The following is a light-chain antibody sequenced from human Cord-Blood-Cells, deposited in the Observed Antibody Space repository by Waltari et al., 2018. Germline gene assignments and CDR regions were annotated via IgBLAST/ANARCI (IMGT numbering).Light chain of an antibody. CDR3: CSYAGSYTYYV. CDR1: RSDVCAYTY. Sequence: QSALTPPRSVSGSPGHSVTIPCTGTRSDVCAYTYVSCYQQPPGKAPKLMIYDVSKRPSGVPDRFSGSKSGNTASLTISGLQAEDEADYYCCSYAGSYTYYVFGTGTKVTVL. V-gene: IGLV2-11*01. J-gene: IGLJ1*01. CDR2: DVS.